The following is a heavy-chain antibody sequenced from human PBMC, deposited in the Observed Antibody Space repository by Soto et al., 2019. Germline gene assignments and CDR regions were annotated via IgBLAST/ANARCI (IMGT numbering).Heavy chain of an antibody. CDR2: ISGSGGRT. CDR1: GFTFSSYA. J-gene: IGHJ6*03. V-gene: IGHV3-23*01. CDR3: AKSPITIFGVVIIPYYYYMDV. D-gene: IGHD3-3*01. Sequence: EVQLLESGGGLVQPGGSLRLSCAASGFTFSSYAMSWVRQAPGKGLEWVSAISGSGGRTYYADSVKGRFTISRDNSKNTLYLQMNSLRADDTAVYYCAKSPITIFGVVIIPYYYYMDVWGKGTTVTVSS.